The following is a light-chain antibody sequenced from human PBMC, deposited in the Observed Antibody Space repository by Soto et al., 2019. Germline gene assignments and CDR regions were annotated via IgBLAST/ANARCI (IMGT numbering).Light chain of an antibody. CDR3: QQYNTYPPWA. V-gene: IGKV1-5*01. J-gene: IGKJ1*01. CDR1: QSIGNR. Sequence: DVQVTQSPCTRSASAGGGGTFTCLASQSIGNRLAWYQQKPGKAPKFLIYDASSLQSGVPSRFSGSGSGTEFTLTISSLQPDDLETYYCQQYNTYPPWAFGQGTKVDIK. CDR2: DAS.